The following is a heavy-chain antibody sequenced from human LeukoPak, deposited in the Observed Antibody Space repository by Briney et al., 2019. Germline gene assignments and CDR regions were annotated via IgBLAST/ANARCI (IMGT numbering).Heavy chain of an antibody. J-gene: IGHJ4*02. D-gene: IGHD4-17*01. V-gene: IGHV4-31*03. CDR3: ARQYGDYVPDFDY. Sequence: PQTLSLTCTVSGGSISSGGYYWNWVRRHPGKGLEWIGYIYYTGSTYYNPSLKSRVTISVDTSKNQFSLKLSSVTAADTAVYYCARQYGDYVPDFDYWGQGTLVIVSA. CDR2: IYYTGST. CDR1: GGSISSGGYY.